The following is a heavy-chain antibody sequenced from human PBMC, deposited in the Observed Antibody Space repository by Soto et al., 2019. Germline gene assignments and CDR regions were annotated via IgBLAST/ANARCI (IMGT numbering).Heavy chain of an antibody. CDR2: IWYDGSNK. CDR3: ARDASNSVDS. CDR1: GFTFSSYG. J-gene: IGHJ4*02. Sequence: SLRLSCAASGFTFSSYGMHWVRQAPGKGLEWVAVIWYDGSNKYYADSVKGRFTVSRDNAKSTLYLQMNSLRAEDTAVYYCARDASNSVDSWGQGTLVTVSS. D-gene: IGHD4-4*01. V-gene: IGHV3-33*01.